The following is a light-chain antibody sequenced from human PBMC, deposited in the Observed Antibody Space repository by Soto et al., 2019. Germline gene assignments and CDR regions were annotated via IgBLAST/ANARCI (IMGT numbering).Light chain of an antibody. Sequence: QSILTQPPSASATPGQGVTISCSGSSSNIGTNTVTWYQQLPGTAPKLLIYTDNYRSSGVPDRFSGSKSGTSASLAISGLQSEDEAEYYCAAWDDSLNGYVFGTGTKLTVL. CDR3: AAWDDSLNGYV. CDR1: SSNIGTNT. J-gene: IGLJ1*01. CDR2: TDN. V-gene: IGLV1-44*01.